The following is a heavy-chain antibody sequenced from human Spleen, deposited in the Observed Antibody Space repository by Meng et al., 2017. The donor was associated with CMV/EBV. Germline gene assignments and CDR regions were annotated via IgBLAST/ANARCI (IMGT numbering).Heavy chain of an antibody. Sequence: GESLKISCAASGFTSSSYVLIWVRQAPGKGLEWVSGISGSGGSTYYADSVKGRFTISRDNSKNRLYLQMNSLRDEDTAVYYCAKGDYDFWSGYLGRFYYGMDVWGQGTTVTVSS. J-gene: IGHJ6*02. D-gene: IGHD3-3*01. CDR2: ISGSGGST. V-gene: IGHV3-23*01. CDR1: GFTSSSYV. CDR3: AKGDYDFWSGYLGRFYYGMDV.